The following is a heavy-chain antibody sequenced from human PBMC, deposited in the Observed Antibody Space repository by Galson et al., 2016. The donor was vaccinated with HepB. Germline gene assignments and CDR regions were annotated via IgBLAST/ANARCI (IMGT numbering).Heavy chain of an antibody. CDR1: GFTFNKYA. CDR2: ITWNSNTI. J-gene: IGHJ4*02. Sequence: SLRLSCAGSGFTFNKYAMHWVRQAPGKGLEWVSGITWNSNTIGYADSVRGRFTISRDNAKNSLYLQMNSLRAEDTAVYFCAREYHSFGSGSYNRGSDYWGQGTLVTVSS. D-gene: IGHD3-10*01. V-gene: IGHV3-9*01. CDR3: AREYHSFGSGSYNRGSDY.